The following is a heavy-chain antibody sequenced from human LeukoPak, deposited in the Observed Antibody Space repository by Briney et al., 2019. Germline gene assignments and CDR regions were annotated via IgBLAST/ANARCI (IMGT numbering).Heavy chain of an antibody. CDR2: INHSGST. D-gene: IGHD6-13*01. CDR1: GGSFSRYS. V-gene: IGHV4-34*01. J-gene: IGHJ5*02. CDR3: ARESARNYLNSSHRRGKFDP. Sequence: PSETLSLTCAVYGGSFSRYSWNWIRQPPGKGLEWIGEINHSGSTNYNPSPKSRVTISVDTSKNQFSLKVNSVIAADTAVYYCARESARNYLNSSHRRGKFDPWGPGTLVTVSS.